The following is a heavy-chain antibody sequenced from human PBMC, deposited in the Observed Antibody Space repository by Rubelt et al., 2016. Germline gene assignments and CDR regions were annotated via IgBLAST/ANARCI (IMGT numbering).Heavy chain of an antibody. CDR3: ARDHSGSYSFDF. D-gene: IGHD1-26*01. V-gene: IGHV1-3*01. Sequence: QVQLVQSGAEVKKPGASVKVSCKASGYTFTSYSMHWVRQAPGQKLEWMGWINAGNGNTKYSQKFQGRVPITRDTSASTAYRGLSSLTSEDTAVYYCARDHSGSYSFDFWGQGTLVTVSA. CDR2: INAGNGNT. J-gene: IGHJ4*02. CDR1: GYTFTSYS.